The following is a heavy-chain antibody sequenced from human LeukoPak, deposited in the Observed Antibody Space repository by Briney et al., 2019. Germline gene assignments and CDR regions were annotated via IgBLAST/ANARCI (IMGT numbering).Heavy chain of an antibody. J-gene: IGHJ4*02. CDR1: GGSFSGYY. D-gene: IGHD1-26*01. CDR2: IRSKAYGGTT. Sequence: LSLTCAVYGGSFSGYYWSWFRQAPGKGLEWVGFIRSKAYGGTTEYAASVKGRFTISRDDSKSIAYLQMNSLKTEDTAVYYCTPSGSYRWSYWGQGTLVTVSS. V-gene: IGHV3-49*03. CDR3: TPSGSYRWSY.